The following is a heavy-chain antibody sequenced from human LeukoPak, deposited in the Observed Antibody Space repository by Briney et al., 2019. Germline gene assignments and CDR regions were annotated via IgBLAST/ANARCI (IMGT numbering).Heavy chain of an antibody. CDR3: ARGRAGRGYSYVIYYYYYMDV. J-gene: IGHJ6*03. Sequence: SETLSLTCTVSGGSISGYYWSWVRQSPEKGLESIGFIYSTGSTSYNPSLRSRVTISVDTSKNQFSLKLSPVTAADTAVYYCARGRAGRGYSYVIYYYYYMDVWGKGTTVTVSS. CDR1: GGSISGYY. V-gene: IGHV4-59*12. CDR2: IYSTGST. D-gene: IGHD5-18*01.